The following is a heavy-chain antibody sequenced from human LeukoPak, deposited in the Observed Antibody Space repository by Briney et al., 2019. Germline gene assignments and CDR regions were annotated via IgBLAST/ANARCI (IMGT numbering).Heavy chain of an antibody. V-gene: IGHV1-46*01. CDR3: ARDGGRGSWLGWFDP. CDR2: INPSGGST. J-gene: IGHJ5*02. Sequence: ASVKVSCKASGYTFTSYYMHWVRQAPGQGLEWMGIINPSGGSTSYAQKFQGRVTMTRDTSTSTVYMELSSLRSEDTAVYYCARDGGRGSWLGWFDPGGGGTRVTVPS. D-gene: IGHD6-13*01. CDR1: GYTFTSYY.